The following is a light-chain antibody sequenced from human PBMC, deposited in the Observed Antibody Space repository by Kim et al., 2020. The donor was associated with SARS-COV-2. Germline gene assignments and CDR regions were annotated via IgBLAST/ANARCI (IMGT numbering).Light chain of an antibody. J-gene: IGKJ3*01. CDR3: QKYNSAPST. CDR1: QDIGSY. V-gene: IGKV1-27*01. Sequence: ASVGDSVTITCRASQDIGSYLAWHQQKPGKVPKLLIEAASILQSGVPSRFSGSGTGTEFTLTISSLQPEDVAIYYCQKYNSAPSTFGPGTKVDIK. CDR2: AAS.